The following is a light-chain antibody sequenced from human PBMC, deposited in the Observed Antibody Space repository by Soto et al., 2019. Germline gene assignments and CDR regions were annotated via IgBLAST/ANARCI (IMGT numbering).Light chain of an antibody. CDR1: QSVRTY. Sequence: EIVLTQSPVTLSLSPGERATLSCRASQSVRTYLAWYQVKPGQAPRLLIYDASRRASGVPARFSGSGSGTDLTLTISILEPEDFELYDCQQRNTGPPLTFGQGTRLEIK. CDR3: QQRNTGPPLT. CDR2: DAS. J-gene: IGKJ5*01. V-gene: IGKV3-11*01.